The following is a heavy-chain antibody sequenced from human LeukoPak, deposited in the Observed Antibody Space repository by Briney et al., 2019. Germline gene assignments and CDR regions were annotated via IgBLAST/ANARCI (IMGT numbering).Heavy chain of an antibody. D-gene: IGHD4-17*01. CDR1: GYTFTSYG. CDR3: ARDYGDYNWFDP. V-gene: IGHV1-18*01. Sequence: ASLKVSCKASGYTFTSYGISWVRQAPGQGLEWMGCISAYNGNTNYAQKLQGRVTMTTDTSTSTAYMELRSLRSDDTAVYYCARDYGDYNWFDPWGQGTLVTVSS. J-gene: IGHJ5*02. CDR2: ISAYNGNT.